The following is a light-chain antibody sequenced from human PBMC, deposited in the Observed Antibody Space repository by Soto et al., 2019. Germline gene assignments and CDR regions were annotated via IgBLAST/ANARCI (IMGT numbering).Light chain of an antibody. J-gene: IGKJ4*01. CDR2: DVS. CDR3: HQYNTWPLT. Sequence: TQSPATLSLSPGESATLSCRASESVSSNYLAWYQQKPGQAPRLLISDVSTRATGIPARFNGSGSGTEFTLAISSLQFEDFAVYYCHQYNTWPLTFGGGTKVEIK. CDR1: ESVSSN. V-gene: IGKV3-15*01.